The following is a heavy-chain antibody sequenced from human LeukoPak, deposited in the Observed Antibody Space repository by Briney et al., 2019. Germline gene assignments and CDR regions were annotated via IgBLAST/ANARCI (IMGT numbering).Heavy chain of an antibody. D-gene: IGHD1-26*01. CDR2: ISAYNGNT. J-gene: IGHJ6*03. CDR3: ARDAGATLYYYYYYMDV. V-gene: IGHV1-18*01. Sequence: ASVKVSCKASGYTFTSYGISWVRQAPGQGLEWMGWISAYNGNTNYAQKLQGRVTMTTDTSTSTAYMELRSLRSDDTAVYYCARDAGATLYYYYYYMDVWGKGTTVTISS. CDR1: GYTFTSYG.